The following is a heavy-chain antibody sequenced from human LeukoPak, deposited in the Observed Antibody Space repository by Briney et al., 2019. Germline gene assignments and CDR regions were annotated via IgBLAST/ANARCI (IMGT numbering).Heavy chain of an antibody. Sequence: SETLSLTCAVSGASISSFEWWSWVRQPPGKGLEWIGEIRHSGITNYNPSLKSRVTMSIDKSTNQLSLNLNSVTAADTAVYYCVRVISSAWRQNDLWGQGTLVTVSS. J-gene: IGHJ5*02. CDR3: VRVISSAWRQNDL. CDR2: IRHSGIT. CDR1: GASISSFEW. D-gene: IGHD3-22*01. V-gene: IGHV4-4*02.